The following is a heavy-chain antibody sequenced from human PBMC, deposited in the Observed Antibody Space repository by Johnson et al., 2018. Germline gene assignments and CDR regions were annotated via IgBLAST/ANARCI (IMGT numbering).Heavy chain of an antibody. Sequence: VQLVQSGGGLVQPGGSLRLSCAASGFTFSSYSMNWVRQAPGKGLEWVSYISSSSSTIYYADAVKGRFTSARDNAKNSLYLQMNSLRDEDTAVYYCARAKGRVNDIWGQGTMVTVSS. CDR2: ISSSSSTI. CDR3: ARAKGRVNDI. V-gene: IGHV3-48*02. J-gene: IGHJ3*02. CDR1: GFTFSSYS.